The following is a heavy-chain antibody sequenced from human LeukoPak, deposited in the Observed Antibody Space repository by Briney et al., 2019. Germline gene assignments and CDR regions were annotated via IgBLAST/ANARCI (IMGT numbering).Heavy chain of an antibody. CDR3: TTEGSGWYVDYYYYMDV. J-gene: IGHJ6*03. D-gene: IGHD6-19*01. V-gene: IGHV3-15*05. CDR2: IKSKTDGGTT. Sequence: GGSLRLSCAASGFTFSNAWMSWVRQAPGKGLEWVGRIKSKTDGGTTDYAAPVKGRFTISGDDSKNTLYLQMNSLKTEDTAVYYCTTEGSGWYVDYYYYMDVWGKGTTVTVSS. CDR1: GFTFSNAW.